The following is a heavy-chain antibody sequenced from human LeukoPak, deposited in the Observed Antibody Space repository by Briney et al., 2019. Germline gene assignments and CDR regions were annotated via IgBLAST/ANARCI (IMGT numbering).Heavy chain of an antibody. Sequence: SETLSLTCTVSGYSITSGYYWAWIRQPPGKGLEWIWSIYHSGSTNYNPSLKSRVTISVDTSKNQFSLKLSSVTAADTAVYYCARVYYSSSYDYWYFDLWGRGTLVTVSS. J-gene: IGHJ2*01. CDR2: IYHSGST. V-gene: IGHV4-38-2*02. CDR3: ARVYYSSSYDYWYFDL. D-gene: IGHD6-13*01. CDR1: GYSITSGYY.